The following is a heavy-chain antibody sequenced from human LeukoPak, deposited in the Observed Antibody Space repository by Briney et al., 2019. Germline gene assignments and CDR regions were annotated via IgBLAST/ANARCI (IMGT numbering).Heavy chain of an antibody. D-gene: IGHD5-18*01. CDR2: INHSGST. CDR1: GGSFSGYY. Sequence: TSETLSLTCAVYGGSFSGYYWSWIRQPPGKGLEWIGEINHSGSTNYNPSLKSRVTISVDTSKNQFSLKLSSVTAADTAVYYCARDQWGGTAMVMSAFDIWGQGTMVTVSS. J-gene: IGHJ3*02. CDR3: ARDQWGGTAMVMSAFDI. V-gene: IGHV4-34*01.